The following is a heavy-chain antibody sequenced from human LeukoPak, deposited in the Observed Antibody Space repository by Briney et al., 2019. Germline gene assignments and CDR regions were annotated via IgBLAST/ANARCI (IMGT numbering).Heavy chain of an antibody. CDR2: VNIHGSGT. V-gene: IGHV3-74*01. D-gene: IGHD6-13*01. J-gene: IGHJ6*03. CDR3: LAGYYYSQMDV. CDR1: GFTFGDYW. Sequence: GGSLRLSCAASGFTFGDYWMHWVRQPPGKGLVWVARVNIHGSGTDYADSVKGRFTISRDNAKNTLYLQMTSLRAEDTAVYYALAGYYYSQMDVWGKGTAVTVSS.